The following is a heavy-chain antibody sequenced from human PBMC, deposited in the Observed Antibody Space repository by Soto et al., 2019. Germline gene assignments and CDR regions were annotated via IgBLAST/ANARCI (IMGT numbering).Heavy chain of an antibody. CDR1: GFTFSSYG. D-gene: IGHD1-7*01. Sequence: PGGSLRLSCAASGFTFSSYGMHWVRQAPGKGLEWVAVISYDGSNKYYADSVKGRFTISRDNSKNTLYLQMNSLRAEDTAVYYCAKRITGTTDYWGQGTLVTVSS. CDR2: ISYDGSNK. CDR3: AKRITGTTDY. V-gene: IGHV3-30*18. J-gene: IGHJ4*02.